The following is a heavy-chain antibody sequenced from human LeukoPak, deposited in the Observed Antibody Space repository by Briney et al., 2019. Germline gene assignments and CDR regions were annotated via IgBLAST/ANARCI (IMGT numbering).Heavy chain of an antibody. J-gene: IGHJ4*02. CDR3: ARGDGITAFY. Sequence: PSETLSLTCAVYGGSFSRYYWTWMRQTRGKGLEWIGKTTQSARTNYNPSLKSRVTISVDTSKNQFSLNVNSVTAADTAVYYCARGDGITAFYWGQGTLVTVSS. CDR1: GGSFSRYY. V-gene: IGHV4-34*01. CDR2: TTQSART. D-gene: IGHD1-14*01.